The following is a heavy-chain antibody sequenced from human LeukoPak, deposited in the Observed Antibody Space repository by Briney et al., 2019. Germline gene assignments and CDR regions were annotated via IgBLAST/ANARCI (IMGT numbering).Heavy chain of an antibody. Sequence: ASVKVSCKASGYTFTSYYMHWVRQAPGQGLEWMGIINPSGGSTSYAQKLQGRVTMTTDTSTSTAYMELRSLRSDDTAVYYCARWSYYMGYYFDYWGQGTLVTVSS. CDR1: GYTFTSYY. J-gene: IGHJ4*02. CDR3: ARWSYYMGYYFDY. D-gene: IGHD3-10*01. V-gene: IGHV1-46*01. CDR2: INPSGGST.